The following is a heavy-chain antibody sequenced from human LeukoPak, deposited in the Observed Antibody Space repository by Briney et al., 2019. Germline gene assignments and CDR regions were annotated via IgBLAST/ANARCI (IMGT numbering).Heavy chain of an antibody. CDR1: GLTLSNVW. V-gene: IGHV3-15*07. CDR2: IKSKTAGGTT. CDR3: TQXSGQYYDY. D-gene: IGHD3-22*01. Sequence: GGSLRLSCAVSGLTLSNVWMNWVRQAPGKGLEWVGRIKSKTAGGTTDFAAPVKGRFTISRDDSKNTLYLQMNSLTSEDTAVYYRTQXSGQYYDYWGQGTLVTVSS. J-gene: IGHJ4*02.